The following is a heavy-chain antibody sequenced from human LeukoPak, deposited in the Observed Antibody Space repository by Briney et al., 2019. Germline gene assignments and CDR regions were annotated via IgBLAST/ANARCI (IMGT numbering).Heavy chain of an antibody. V-gene: IGHV4-39*02. Sequence: PSETLSLTCTVSGGSIIDTNYFWGWIRQPPGTGLEWIGSIYYRGNTYYSPSLKSRVTLFVDLSNNHFSLKLSSVTAADTVIYYCARRKVAAEIDYWGQGTLVTVSS. J-gene: IGHJ4*02. D-gene: IGHD6-13*01. CDR2: IYYRGNT. CDR3: ARRKVAAEIDY. CDR1: GGSIIDTNYF.